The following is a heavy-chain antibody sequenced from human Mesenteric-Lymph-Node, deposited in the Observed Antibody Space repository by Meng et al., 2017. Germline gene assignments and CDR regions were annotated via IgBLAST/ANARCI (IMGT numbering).Heavy chain of an antibody. CDR1: GFTFSNYA. CDR3: ARVRATMIVVPHFNY. J-gene: IGHJ4*02. D-gene: IGHD3-22*01. CDR2: ISYDGSNK. V-gene: IGHV3-30*04. Sequence: GESMNISCAASGFTFSNYAMHWVRQAPGKGLEWVAVISYDGSNKYYADSVKGRFTISRDNSKNTLYLQMNSLRAEDTAVYYCARVRATMIVVPHFNYWGQGTLVTVSS.